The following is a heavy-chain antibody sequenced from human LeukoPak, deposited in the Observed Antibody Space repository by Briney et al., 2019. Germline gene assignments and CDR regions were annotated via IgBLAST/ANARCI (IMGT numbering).Heavy chain of an antibody. CDR3: ARDIVVVVAASLYYYYGMVV. J-gene: IGHJ6*02. CDR2: INPNSGGT. Sequence: ASVKVSCKASGYTFTGYYMHWVRQAPGQGLEWMGWINPNSGGTNYAQKFQGRVTMTRDTSISTAYMELSRLRSDDTAVYYCARDIVVVVAASLYYYYGMVVWGQGTTVTVSS. CDR1: GYTFTGYY. V-gene: IGHV1-2*02. D-gene: IGHD2-15*01.